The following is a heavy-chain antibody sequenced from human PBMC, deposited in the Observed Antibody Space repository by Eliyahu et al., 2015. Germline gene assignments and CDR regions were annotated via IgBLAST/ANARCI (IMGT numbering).Heavy chain of an antibody. V-gene: IGHV3-48*03. D-gene: IGHD2-15*01. CDR2: ISSSGSTL. CDR1: GFTFTTYE. CDR3: ARGFDVGFDS. J-gene: IGHJ4*02. Sequence: EVQLVESGGGLVQPGGSLRLSXAAXGFTFTTYEMFWVRQAPGKGLEWVSYISSSGSTLYYADSVKGRFTISRDTAKNSLYLQMNSLRADDTAVYYCARGFDVGFDSWGQGTLVTVSS.